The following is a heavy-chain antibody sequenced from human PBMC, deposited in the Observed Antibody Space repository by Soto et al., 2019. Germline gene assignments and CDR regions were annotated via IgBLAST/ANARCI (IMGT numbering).Heavy chain of an antibody. J-gene: IGHJ5*02. CDR2: IYYSGST. D-gene: IGHD6-13*01. Sequence: PSETLSLTCAVSGGSISSGGYYWSWIRQHPGKGLEWIGYIYYSGSTYYNPSLKSRVTISIDTSRNQFSLKLNSVTAADTAVYYCARAITPQQLTWFDPWGQGTLVTVSS. CDR3: ARAITPQQLTWFDP. V-gene: IGHV4-31*11. CDR1: GGSISSGGYY.